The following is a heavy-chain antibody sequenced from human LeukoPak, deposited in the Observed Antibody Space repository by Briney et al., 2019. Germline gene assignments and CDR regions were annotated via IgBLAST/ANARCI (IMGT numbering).Heavy chain of an antibody. V-gene: IGHV1-46*01. CDR2: SNPGGGAT. J-gene: IGHJ5*02. CDR3: ARDNSVGDSAWWFDP. CDR1: GDTFINDY. D-gene: IGHD5-12*01. Sequence: ASVKVSCKASGDTFINDYIHWVRQAPGQGLEWMGVSNPGGGATTYAQKFQGRVTMTRDMSTSTVYMELRSLRSADTAVYYCARDNSVGDSAWWFDPWGQGTLVTVSS.